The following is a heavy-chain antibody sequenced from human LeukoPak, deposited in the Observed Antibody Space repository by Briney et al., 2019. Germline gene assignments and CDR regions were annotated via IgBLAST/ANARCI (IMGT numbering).Heavy chain of an antibody. Sequence: ASVKVSCKASGYTFTGYYMHWVRQAPGQGLEWMGWINPNSGGTNYAQKFQGRVTMTRDTSISTAYMELSRLRSDDTAVYYCARGSLLWFGGHAFDIWGQGTMVTVSS. D-gene: IGHD3-10*01. CDR1: GYTFTGYY. CDR3: ARGSLLWFGGHAFDI. V-gene: IGHV1-2*02. J-gene: IGHJ3*02. CDR2: INPNSGGT.